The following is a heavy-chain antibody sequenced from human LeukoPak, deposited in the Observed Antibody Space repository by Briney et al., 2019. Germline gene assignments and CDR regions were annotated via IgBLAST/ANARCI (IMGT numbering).Heavy chain of an antibody. V-gene: IGHV4-39*01. CDR2: IYYSGST. CDR3: AKNLVGATNWFDP. CDR1: GGSISSSSYY. J-gene: IGHJ5*02. Sequence: ETLSLTCTVSGGSISSSSYYWGWIRQPPGKGLEWIGSIYYSGSTYYNPSLKSRVTISVDTSKNQFSLKLSSVTAADTAVYYCAKNLVGATNWFDPWGQGTLVTVSS. D-gene: IGHD1-26*01.